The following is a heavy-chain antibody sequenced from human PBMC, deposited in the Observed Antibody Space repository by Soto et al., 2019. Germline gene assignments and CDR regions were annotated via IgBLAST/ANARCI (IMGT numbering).Heavy chain of an antibody. V-gene: IGHV1-18*01. J-gene: IGHJ3*02. CDR2: ISAYNGNT. CDR3: ARDTIFGVVILDYDILTGYHHDAFDI. CDR1: GYTFTSYG. D-gene: IGHD3-9*01. Sequence: ASVKGSCKASGYTFTSYGISWVRQSPGQGLEWMGWISAYNGNTNYAQKLQGRVTMTTDTSTSTAYMELRSLRSDDTAVYYCARDTIFGVVILDYDILTGYHHDAFDIWGQGTMVTVSS.